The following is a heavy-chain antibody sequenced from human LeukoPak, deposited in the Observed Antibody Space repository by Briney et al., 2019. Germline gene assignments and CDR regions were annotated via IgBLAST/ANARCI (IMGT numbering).Heavy chain of an antibody. CDR1: GYTLTNYY. CDR3: ARNHHYFDIAFDY. CDR2: INPSGGST. Sequence: ASVKVSCKASGYTLTNYYIHWVRQAPGQGLEWMGMINPSGGSTSYAQKFQGRVTVTSDMSTNTVYMELSGLRSEDTAIYYCARNHHYFDIAFDYWGQGTLVTVSS. D-gene: IGHD2/OR15-2a*01. V-gene: IGHV1-46*01. J-gene: IGHJ4*02.